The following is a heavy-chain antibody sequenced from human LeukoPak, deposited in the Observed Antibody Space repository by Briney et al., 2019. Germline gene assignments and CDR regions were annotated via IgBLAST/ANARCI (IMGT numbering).Heavy chain of an antibody. CDR3: AKGDPLHPDY. Sequence: GGSLRLSCAASGFTFSSYAMNWVRQAPGKGLEWVSTIRGSGTITYYADSVKGRFTISRDNSKNTLYLQMNSLRAEDTAAYYCAKGDPLHPDYWGQGTLVTVSS. V-gene: IGHV3-23*01. CDR1: GFTFSSYA. D-gene: IGHD4-11*01. CDR2: IRGSGTIT. J-gene: IGHJ4*02.